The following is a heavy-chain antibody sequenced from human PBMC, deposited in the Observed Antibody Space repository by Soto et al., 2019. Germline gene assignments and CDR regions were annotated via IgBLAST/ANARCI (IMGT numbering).Heavy chain of an antibody. Sequence: ASVKVSCKASGYSFTSLDINWVRQAPGLGLEWMGIINPNIGHASIAQRFQGRVALTWDTSTSTVYMELSGLRSDDTAVYYCARAPYSSSSFFFDYWGQGTPVTVSS. D-gene: IGHD6-6*01. V-gene: IGHV1-46*01. J-gene: IGHJ4*02. CDR3: ARAPYSSSSFFFDY. CDR1: GYSFTSLD. CDR2: INPNIGHA.